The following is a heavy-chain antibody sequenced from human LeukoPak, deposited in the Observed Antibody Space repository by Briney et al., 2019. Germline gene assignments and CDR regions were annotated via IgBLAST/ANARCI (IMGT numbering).Heavy chain of an antibody. CDR1: GYTCTSYG. CDR2: ISAYNGNT. Sequence: ASVKVSCKASGYTCTSYGISWVRQAPGQGLEWMGWISAYNGNTNYAQKLQGRVTMTTDTSTSTAYMELRSLRSDDTAVYYCARGDYGDYVKLYFDYWGQGTLVTVSS. J-gene: IGHJ4*02. CDR3: ARGDYGDYVKLYFDY. V-gene: IGHV1-18*01. D-gene: IGHD4-17*01.